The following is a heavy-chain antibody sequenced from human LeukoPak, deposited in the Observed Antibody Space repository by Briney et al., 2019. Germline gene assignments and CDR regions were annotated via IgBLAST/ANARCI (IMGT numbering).Heavy chain of an antibody. CDR1: GYIFTAYY. D-gene: IGHD2-15*01. V-gene: IGHV1-69*13. Sequence: SVKVSCKASGYIFTAYYMHWVRQAPGQGLEWMGGVIPVVDTTSYAQKFQGRVTITADESTSTVYMELSSLRSEDTAVYYCARGDRVVVAATRSAFDIWGQGTMVTVSS. CDR2: VIPVVDTT. J-gene: IGHJ3*02. CDR3: ARGDRVVVAATRSAFDI.